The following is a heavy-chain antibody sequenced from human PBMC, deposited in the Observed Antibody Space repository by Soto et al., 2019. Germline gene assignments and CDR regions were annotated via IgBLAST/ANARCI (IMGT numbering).Heavy chain of an antibody. CDR2: ISSSGGGT. CDR3: EKKGQGTYNFED. CDR1: GFTISSFA. Sequence: PGGCLRLSCTASGFTISSFAMSWVRQSPGKGLELVSRISSSGGGTFYADSVKGRFTISRDISKNTLYLQMDSLRAEDTAVYDCEKKGQGTYNFEDWGQGSLVTVSS. J-gene: IGHJ4*02. V-gene: IGHV3-23*01. D-gene: IGHD1-1*01.